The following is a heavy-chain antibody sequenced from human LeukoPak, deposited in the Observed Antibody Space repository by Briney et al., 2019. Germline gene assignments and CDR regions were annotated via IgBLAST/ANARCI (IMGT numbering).Heavy chain of an antibody. Sequence: SGTLSLTCAVSGGSITSSDWWSWVRQPPGKGLEWIGEIYHSGSTNYNPSLKSRVTISVDTSKNQFSLKLSSVTAADTAVYYCARHRRQDGSYWGQGTLVTVSS. J-gene: IGHJ4*02. CDR1: GGSITSSDW. D-gene: IGHD1-26*01. V-gene: IGHV4-4*02. CDR2: IYHSGST. CDR3: ARHRRQDGSY.